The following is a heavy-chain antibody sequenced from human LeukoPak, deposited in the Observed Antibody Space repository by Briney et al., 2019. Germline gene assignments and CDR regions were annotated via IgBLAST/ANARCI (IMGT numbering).Heavy chain of an antibody. CDR2: LKPDGSEP. CDR1: GFMFNNYW. J-gene: IGHJ4*02. Sequence: GGSLRLSCAASGFMFNNYWMLWVRQPPGEGLECVANLKPDGSEPYYMGSVRGRFTISRDNAKNLLYLQMNNLRGEDTAVYYCGGFEYEAGLGWWGQGTLVAVST. V-gene: IGHV3-7*01. D-gene: IGHD6-19*01. CDR3: GGFEYEAGLGW.